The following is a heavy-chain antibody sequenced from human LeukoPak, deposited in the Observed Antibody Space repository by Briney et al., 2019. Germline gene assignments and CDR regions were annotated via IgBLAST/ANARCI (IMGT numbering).Heavy chain of an antibody. Sequence: GGSLRLSCAASGFTFSNYAMNWVRQAPGRGLEWVSGFSGSGGTTYHADSVKGRFTISRDNSKNTLYLQMNSLRVEDTAVYYCANGNRCTSPNCLGYYYFYMDVWGKGTTVTVSS. CDR3: ANGNRCTSPNCLGYYYFYMDV. CDR2: FSGSGGTT. D-gene: IGHD2-8*01. J-gene: IGHJ6*03. V-gene: IGHV3-23*01. CDR1: GFTFSNYA.